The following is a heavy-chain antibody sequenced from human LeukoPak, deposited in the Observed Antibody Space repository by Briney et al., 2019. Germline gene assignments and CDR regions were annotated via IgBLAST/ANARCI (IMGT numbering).Heavy chain of an antibody. V-gene: IGHV3-9*01. CDR1: GFTFDNFA. Sequence: GGSLRLSCAASGFTFDNFAMHWVRQVPGKGLEWVSGISWNSENIEYADSVKGRFTISRDNAKNSLYLQMNSLRPEDTALYHCVREHSRVFDPWGQGTLVTVSS. J-gene: IGHJ5*02. CDR2: ISWNSENI. D-gene: IGHD3-10*01. CDR3: VREHSRVFDP.